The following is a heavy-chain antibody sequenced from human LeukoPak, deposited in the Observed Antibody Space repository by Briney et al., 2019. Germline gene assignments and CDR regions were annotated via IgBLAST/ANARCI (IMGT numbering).Heavy chain of an antibody. D-gene: IGHD6-13*01. CDR3: ARLVASSSWWDY. CDR2: IYYSGST. Sequence: PSETLSLTCTVSGGSISSSSYYWGWIRQPPGKGLEWIGSIYYSGSTYYNPSLKSRVTISVDTSKNQFSLKLSSVTAADTAVYYCARLVASSSWWDYWGQGTLVTVSS. V-gene: IGHV4-39*01. CDR1: GGSISSSSYY. J-gene: IGHJ4*02.